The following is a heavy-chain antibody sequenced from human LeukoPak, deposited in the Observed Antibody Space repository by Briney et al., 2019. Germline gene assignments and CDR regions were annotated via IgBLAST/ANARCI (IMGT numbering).Heavy chain of an antibody. CDR1: GYTFTSYG. D-gene: IGHD5-18*01. CDR3: ARIRYSYGYPCFDY. Sequence: ATVKVSCKASGYTFTSYGISWVRQAPGQGLEWMVWISAYNGNTNYAQKLQGRVTMTTDTSTSTAYMELRSLRSDDTAVYYCARIRYSYGYPCFDYWGQGTLVTVSS. V-gene: IGHV1-18*01. J-gene: IGHJ4*02. CDR2: ISAYNGNT.